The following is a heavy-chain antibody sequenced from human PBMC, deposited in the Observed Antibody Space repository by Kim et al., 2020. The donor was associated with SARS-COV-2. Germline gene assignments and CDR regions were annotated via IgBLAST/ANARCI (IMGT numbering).Heavy chain of an antibody. Sequence: SETLSLTCTVSGGSVSSGSYYWSWIRQPPGKGLEWIGYIYYSGSTNYNPSLKSRVTISVDTSKNQFSLKLSSVTAADTAVYYCARANLGGHYDILTGYHKRNINWYFDLWGRGTLVTVSA. D-gene: IGHD3-9*01. CDR3: ARANLGGHYDILTGYHKRNINWYFDL. CDR2: IYYSGST. J-gene: IGHJ2*01. CDR1: GGSVSSGSYY. V-gene: IGHV4-61*01.